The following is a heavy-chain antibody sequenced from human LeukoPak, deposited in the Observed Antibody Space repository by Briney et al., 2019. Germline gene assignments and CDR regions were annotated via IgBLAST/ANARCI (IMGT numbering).Heavy chain of an antibody. Sequence: TGGSLRLSCAASGFTFSSYSMNWVRQAPGKGLEWVSSISSSSSYIYYADSVKGRFTISRDNAKNSLYLQMNSLRAEDTAVYYCARVPIGYCSSTSCYGFDYWGQGTLVTVSS. V-gene: IGHV3-21*01. CDR3: ARVPIGYCSSTSCYGFDY. J-gene: IGHJ4*02. D-gene: IGHD2-2*01. CDR1: GFTFSSYS. CDR2: ISSSSSYI.